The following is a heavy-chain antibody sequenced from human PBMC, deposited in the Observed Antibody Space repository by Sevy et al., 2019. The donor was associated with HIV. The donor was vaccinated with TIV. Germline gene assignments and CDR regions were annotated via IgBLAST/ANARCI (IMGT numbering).Heavy chain of an antibody. CDR2: ISYNGRSK. CDR1: GFTFSNYA. Sequence: GGSLRLSCAASGFTFSNYAMYWVRQAPGKGLEWVALISYNGRSKEYSDSVKGRFTISRDSSNNNLYLQMNSLRAEDTAVYYCARGSGWRTEYYFDYWGQGILVTVSS. V-gene: IGHV3-30*04. CDR3: ARGSGWRTEYYFDY. D-gene: IGHD6-19*01. J-gene: IGHJ4*02.